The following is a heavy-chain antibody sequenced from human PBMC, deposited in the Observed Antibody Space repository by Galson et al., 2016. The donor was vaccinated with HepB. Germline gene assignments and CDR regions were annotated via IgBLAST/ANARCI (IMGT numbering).Heavy chain of an antibody. Sequence: TLSLTCNVSVGSFSSGNYYWTWIRQYPGKGLEWIGYIHNSGSTYYNPSLKSRLTLSMDRSKNQFSLGLSSVTAADTAMYYCARGKYCGDGCYRGIEYWGQGTLVTVSS. CDR3: ARGKYCGDGCYRGIEY. CDR2: IHNSGST. CDR1: VGSFSSGNYY. J-gene: IGHJ4*02. D-gene: IGHD2-21*02. V-gene: IGHV4-31*03.